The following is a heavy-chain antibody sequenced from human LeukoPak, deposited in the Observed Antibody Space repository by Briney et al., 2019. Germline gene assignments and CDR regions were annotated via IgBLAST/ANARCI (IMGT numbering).Heavy chain of an antibody. J-gene: IGHJ4*02. CDR2: MNPNSGNT. CDR1: GYTFTSYD. D-gene: IGHD2-15*01. CDR3: ARGREGYCSGGSCYLHYYFDS. V-gene: IGHV1-8*01. Sequence: GASVEVSCKASGYTFTSYDINWVRQATGQGLEWMGWMNPNSGNTGYAQKFQGRVTMTRNTSISTAYMELNSLTSEDTAVYYCARGREGYCSGGSCYLHYYFDSWGQGTLVTVSS.